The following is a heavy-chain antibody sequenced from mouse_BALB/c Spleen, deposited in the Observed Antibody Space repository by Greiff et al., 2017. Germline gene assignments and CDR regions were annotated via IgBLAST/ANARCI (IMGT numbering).Heavy chain of an antibody. Sequence: VKLMESGPGLVAPSQSLSITCTVSGFSLTSYGVHWVRQPPGKGLEWLGVIWAGGSTNYNSALMSRLSISKDNSKSQVFLKMNSLQTDDTAMYYCARERGSLAYWGQGTLVTVSA. D-gene: IGHD1-1*01. CDR1: GFSLTSYG. CDR3: ARERGSLAY. CDR2: IWAGGST. V-gene: IGHV2-9*02. J-gene: IGHJ3*01.